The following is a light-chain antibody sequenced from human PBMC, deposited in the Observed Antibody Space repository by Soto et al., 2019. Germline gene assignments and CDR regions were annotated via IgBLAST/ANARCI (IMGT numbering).Light chain of an antibody. Sequence: EIVLPQSRGTLSLSPGESAPLSCRDSQCVRDRYLAWYQQKPGQAHSLLIYDTSTRATGVPDRFSGSGSGTDFALTISRVEPEEFAIYFCQQYGSSPGTFGKGNKVDIK. CDR1: QCVRDRY. CDR3: QQYGSSPGT. J-gene: IGKJ1*01. CDR2: DTS. V-gene: IGKV3-20*01.